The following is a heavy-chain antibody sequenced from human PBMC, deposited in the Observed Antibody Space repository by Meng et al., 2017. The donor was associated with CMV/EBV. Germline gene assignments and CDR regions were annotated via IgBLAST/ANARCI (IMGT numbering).Heavy chain of an antibody. Sequence: GGSLRLSCAASGFTFSSYWMHWVRQAPGKGLVWVSRINSDGSSTSYADSVKGRFTISRDNAKNTLYLQMNSLRAEDTAVYYCARGLERYSSSSTFDYWGQGTLVTVSS. CDR3: ARGLERYSSSSTFDY. D-gene: IGHD6-6*01. V-gene: IGHV3-74*01. CDR2: INSDGSST. CDR1: GFTFSSYW. J-gene: IGHJ4*02.